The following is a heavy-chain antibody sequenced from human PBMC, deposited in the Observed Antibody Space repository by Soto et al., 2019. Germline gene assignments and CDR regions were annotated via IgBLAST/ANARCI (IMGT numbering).Heavy chain of an antibody. V-gene: IGHV3-30-3*02. CDR3: AKRNDFWSGYDP. CDR2: ISYDGSTI. J-gene: IGHJ5*02. Sequence: WGSLRLSCASSGFTFSSHAMHWVRQAPGEGLEWVAIISYDGSTIFYGDSVKGRFTISRDNSKNTLYLQMNSLRAEDTAVYYCAKRNDFWSGYDPWGQGTLVTVS. CDR1: GFTFSSHA. D-gene: IGHD3-3*01.